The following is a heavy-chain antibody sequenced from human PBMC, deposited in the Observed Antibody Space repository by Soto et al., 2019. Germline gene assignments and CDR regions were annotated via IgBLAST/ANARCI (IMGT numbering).Heavy chain of an antibody. CDR1: GHTFTTYD. J-gene: IGHJ4*02. Sequence: KVSCKASGHTFTTYDVSWVRQASGQGLEWMGWMNPSNGNTGYAQKFQGRVTMTRNTSISTVYMELSGLRPDDTAVYYCARRKERSGPHYFDYWGQGTRVTVSS. V-gene: IGHV1-8*02. CDR2: MNPSNGNT. CDR3: ARRKERSGPHYFDY. D-gene: IGHD6-25*01.